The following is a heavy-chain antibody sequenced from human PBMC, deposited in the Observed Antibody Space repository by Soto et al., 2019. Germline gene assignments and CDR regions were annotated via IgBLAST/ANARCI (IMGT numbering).Heavy chain of an antibody. J-gene: IGHJ6*01. CDR2: IRGSGGGT. CDR3: AKASGRVHYGMHV. Sequence: EVQVLESGGGSVQPGGSLRLSCAASGFPFSMFAMNWVRQAPGKGLEWVSGIRGSGGGTYYADSVKGRFTISRDDSRNILYLEMNTLRGEDTAVYYCAKASGRVHYGMHVW. D-gene: IGHD3-10*01. V-gene: IGHV3-23*01. CDR1: GFPFSMFA.